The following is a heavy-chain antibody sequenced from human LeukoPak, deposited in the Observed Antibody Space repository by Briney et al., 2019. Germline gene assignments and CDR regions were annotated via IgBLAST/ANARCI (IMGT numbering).Heavy chain of an antibody. V-gene: IGHV3-21*01. D-gene: IGHD5-24*01. Sequence: GGSLRLSCAASGFTFSSYSMNWVRQAPGKGLEWVSSISSSSSYIYYADSVKGRFTISRDNAKNTLYLQMNSLRAEDTAVYYCARSHRRDGYTLAYWGQGTLVTVSS. CDR3: ARSHRRDGYTLAY. CDR1: GFTFSSYS. CDR2: ISSSSSYI. J-gene: IGHJ4*02.